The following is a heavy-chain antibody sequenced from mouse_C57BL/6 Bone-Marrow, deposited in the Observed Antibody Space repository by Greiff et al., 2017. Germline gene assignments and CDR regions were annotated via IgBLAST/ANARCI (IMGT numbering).Heavy chain of an antibody. CDR3: ARELYSSGYGFAY. CDR2: INPNNGGT. Sequence: VQLQQSGPELVKPGASVKISCKASGYTFTDYYMNWVKQSHGKSLEWIGDINPNNGGTSYNQKFKGKATLTVDKSSSTAYMELRSLTSEDSAVYYCARELYSSGYGFAYWGQGTLVTVSA. CDR1: GYTFTDYY. D-gene: IGHD3-2*02. V-gene: IGHV1-26*01. J-gene: IGHJ3*01.